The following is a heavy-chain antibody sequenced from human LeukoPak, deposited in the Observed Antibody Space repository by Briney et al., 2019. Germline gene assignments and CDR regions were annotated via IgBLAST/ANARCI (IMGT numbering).Heavy chain of an antibody. CDR2: IIPILGIA. D-gene: IGHD4-23*01. CDR3: ASAPTVVTPFDY. CDR1: GGTFSSYT. J-gene: IGHJ4*02. V-gene: IGHV1-69*02. Sequence: SVKVSCKASGGTFSSYTISWVRQAPGQGLEWMGRIIPILGIANYAQKFQGRVTITADKSTSTAYMELSSLKSEDTAVYYCASAPTVVTPFDYWGQGTLVTVSS.